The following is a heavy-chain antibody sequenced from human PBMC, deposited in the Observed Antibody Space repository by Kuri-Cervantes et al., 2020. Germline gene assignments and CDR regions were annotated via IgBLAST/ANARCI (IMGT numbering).Heavy chain of an antibody. J-gene: IGHJ5*02. Sequence: ESLKISCAVYGGSFSGYSGSYIRQPPGKGLEWIGEINHSGSANYNPSLKSRVTISVDTFKNQFSLRLNSVTAAEPAVYFCARQGGIGGNSQFDPWGQGTLVTVSS. D-gene: IGHD2/OR15-2a*01. V-gene: IGHV4-34*01. CDR3: ARQGGIGGNSQFDP. CDR2: INHSGSA. CDR1: GGSFSGYS.